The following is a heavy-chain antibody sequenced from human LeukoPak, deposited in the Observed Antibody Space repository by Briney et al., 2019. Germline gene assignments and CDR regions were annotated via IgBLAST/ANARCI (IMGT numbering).Heavy chain of an antibody. D-gene: IGHD4-17*01. CDR1: GVSISSDTYY. V-gene: IGHV4-39*07. CDR3: ARIPTVTFFDY. Sequence: PSETLSLTCTVSGVSISSDTYYWGWIRQPPGKGLEWIANIYYSGSTYYNPSLKSRVTISVDTSKNQFSLRMRSVTAADTAEYYCARIPTVTFFDYWGQGTLVTVSS. CDR2: IYYSGST. J-gene: IGHJ4*02.